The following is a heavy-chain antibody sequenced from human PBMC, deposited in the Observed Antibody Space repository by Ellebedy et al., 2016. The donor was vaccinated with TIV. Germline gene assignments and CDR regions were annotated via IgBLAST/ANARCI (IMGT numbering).Heavy chain of an antibody. Sequence: GESLKISCAASGFTFSAYWMTWVRQAPGKGLQWVANIKQDGSEKFYVDSVKGRFTISRDNANNSLFLQMTSLRAEDTAVYYCAKPGFYYYYGMDVWGQGTTVTVSS. J-gene: IGHJ6*02. CDR2: IKQDGSEK. V-gene: IGHV3-7*01. CDR3: AKPGFYYYYGMDV. CDR1: GFTFSAYW.